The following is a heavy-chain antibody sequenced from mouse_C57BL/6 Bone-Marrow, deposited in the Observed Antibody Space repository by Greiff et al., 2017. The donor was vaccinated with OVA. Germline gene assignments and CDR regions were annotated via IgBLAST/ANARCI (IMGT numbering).Heavy chain of an antibody. D-gene: IGHD1-1*01. CDR3: TTVRCYGSSYGDYFDY. CDR2: IDPEDGDT. J-gene: IGHJ2*01. Sequence: EVQLQQSGAELVRPGASVKLSCTASGFNIKDYYMHWVKQRPEQGLEWIGRIDPEDGDTEYAPKFQGKATMTADTSSNTAYLQLSSLTSEDTAVYYCTTVRCYGSSYGDYFDYWGQGTTLTVSS. CDR1: GFNIKDYY. V-gene: IGHV14-1*01.